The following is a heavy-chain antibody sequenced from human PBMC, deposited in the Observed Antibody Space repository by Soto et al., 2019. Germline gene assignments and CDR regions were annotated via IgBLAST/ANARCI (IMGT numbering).Heavy chain of an antibody. V-gene: IGHV4-39*01. J-gene: IGHJ4*02. CDR3: ARQDCTNGVCYALFDY. CDR1: GGSIRSTNHY. D-gene: IGHD2-8*01. CDR2: SYYSGSS. Sequence: QLQLQESGPGLVKPSETLSLTCTASGGSIRSTNHYWGWIRQPPGKGLEWIGSSYYSGSSYYNPSLKSRVTISVDMSTNQFSLKLSSVTAADTAVYYCARQDCTNGVCYALFDYWGQGTLVTVSS.